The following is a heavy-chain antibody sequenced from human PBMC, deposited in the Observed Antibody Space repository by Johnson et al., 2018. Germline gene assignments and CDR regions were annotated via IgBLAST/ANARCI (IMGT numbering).Heavy chain of an antibody. V-gene: IGHV3-30*18. CDR3: AKKLYSSSWYDAFDI. D-gene: IGHD6-13*01. J-gene: IGHJ3*02. CDR1: GFTFSSYG. Sequence: QVQLVQSGGGVVQPGRSLRLSCAASGFTFSSYGMHWVRQAPGKGLEWVAVISYDGSNKYYADSVQGRFTISRDNSKNTLYLQMNSLRAEDTAVYYWAKKLYSSSWYDAFDIWGQGTMVTVSS. CDR2: ISYDGSNK.